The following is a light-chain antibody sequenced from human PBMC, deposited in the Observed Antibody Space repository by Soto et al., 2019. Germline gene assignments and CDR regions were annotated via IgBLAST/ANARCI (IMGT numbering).Light chain of an antibody. Sequence: EIVMTQSPATLSVSPGERATPSCRASKSVSTNLAWYHQKPGQAPRLLIYGASTRATGIPARFSGSGSGTEFTLTISSLQSEDFAVYYCQQYNNWPPRFTFGPGTKVDIK. CDR2: GAS. V-gene: IGKV3-15*01. CDR3: QQYNNWPPRFT. J-gene: IGKJ3*01. CDR1: KSVSTN.